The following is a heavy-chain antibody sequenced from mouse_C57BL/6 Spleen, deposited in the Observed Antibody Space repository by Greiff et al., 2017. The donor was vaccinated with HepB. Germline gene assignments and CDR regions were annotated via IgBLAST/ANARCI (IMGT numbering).Heavy chain of an antibody. D-gene: IGHD2-3*01. CDR2: IDPSDSYT. CDR3: ARSLDGYYLDY. V-gene: IGHV1-50*01. Sequence: QVHVKQPGAELVKPGASVKLSCKASGYTFTSYWMQWVKQRPGQGLEWIGEIDPSDSYTNYNQKFKGKATLTVDTSTSTAYMQLSSLTSEDSAVCYCARSLDGYYLDYWGQGTTLTVSS. J-gene: IGHJ2*01. CDR1: GYTFTSYW.